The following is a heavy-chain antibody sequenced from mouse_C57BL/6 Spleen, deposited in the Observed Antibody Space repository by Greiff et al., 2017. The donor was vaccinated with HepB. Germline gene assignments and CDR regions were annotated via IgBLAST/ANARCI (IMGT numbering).Heavy chain of an antibody. Sequence: EVQVVESGAELVKPGASVKLSCTASGFNIKDYYMHWVKQRTEQGLEWIGRIDPEDGETKYAPKFQGKATITADTSSNTAYLQLSSLTSEDTAVYYCALWLRLRRYFDYWGQGTTLTVSS. CDR1: GFNIKDYY. CDR2: IDPEDGET. V-gene: IGHV14-2*01. J-gene: IGHJ2*01. CDR3: ALWLRLRRYFDY. D-gene: IGHD2-2*01.